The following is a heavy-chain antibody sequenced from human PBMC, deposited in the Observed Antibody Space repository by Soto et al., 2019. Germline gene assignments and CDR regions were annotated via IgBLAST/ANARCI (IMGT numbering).Heavy chain of an antibody. CDR3: ARDSQLAY. J-gene: IGHJ4*02. V-gene: IGHV3-66*01. CDR1: GFTVSSNY. CDR2: IYSGGST. Sequence: PGGSLRLSCAASGFTVSSNYMNWVRQAPGKGLEWVSVIYSGGSTNYADSVKGRFTISRDNSKNTLYLQMNSLRAEDTAVYYCARDSQLAYWGQGTLVTVSS. D-gene: IGHD6-6*01.